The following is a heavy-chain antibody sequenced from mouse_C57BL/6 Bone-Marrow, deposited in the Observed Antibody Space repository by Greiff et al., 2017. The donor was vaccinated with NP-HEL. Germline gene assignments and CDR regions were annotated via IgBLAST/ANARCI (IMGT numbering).Heavy chain of an antibody. CDR1: GYTFTSYW. Sequence: QVQLQQPGAELVMPGASVKLSCKASGYTFTSYWMHWVKQRPGQGLEWIGEIDPSDSYTNYNQKFKGKSTLTVDKSSSTAYMQLSSLTSEDSAVYYCARKNYSNYAWFAYWGKGTLVTVSA. D-gene: IGHD2-5*01. CDR3: ARKNYSNYAWFAY. J-gene: IGHJ3*01. V-gene: IGHV1-69*01. CDR2: IDPSDSYT.